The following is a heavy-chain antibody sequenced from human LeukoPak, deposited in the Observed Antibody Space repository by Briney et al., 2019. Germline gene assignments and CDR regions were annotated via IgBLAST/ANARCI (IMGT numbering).Heavy chain of an antibody. J-gene: IGHJ3*02. CDR2: VSAYADDT. CDR1: GYTFSSYG. V-gene: IGHV1-18*01. Sequence: ASVKVSCKASGYTFSSYGISWVRQAPGQGLEWMGWVSAYADDTNYVQKFQGRVTMTTDTSTSTAYMELRSLRSDDTAVYYCARSTTSSAFDIWGQGTMVTVSS. CDR3: ARSTTSSAFDI. D-gene: IGHD2/OR15-2a*01.